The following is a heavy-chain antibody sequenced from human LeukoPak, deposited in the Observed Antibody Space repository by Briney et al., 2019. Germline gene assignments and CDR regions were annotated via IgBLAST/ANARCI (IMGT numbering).Heavy chain of an antibody. CDR3: ATEGDYYDSGTFYKTFDI. V-gene: IGHV4-59*01. CDR1: RCSLSNYY. J-gene: IGHJ3*02. CDR2: VSYSGST. D-gene: IGHD3-10*01. Sequence: SETLSLTCTVSRCSLSNYYWSWIRQPPGKGLEWIGDVSYSGSTNYNPSLKSRGTISLDTTKSQFSLRLSSVTAADTAVYYCATEGDYYDSGTFYKTFDIWGRGTMVTVSS.